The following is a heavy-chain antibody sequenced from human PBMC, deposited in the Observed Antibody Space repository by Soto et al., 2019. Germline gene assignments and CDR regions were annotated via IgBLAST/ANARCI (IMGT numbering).Heavy chain of an antibody. CDR2: IYYSGST. V-gene: IGHV4-31*03. J-gene: IGHJ6*03. Sequence: QVQLQESGPGLVKPSQTLSLTCTVSCGSISSGGYYWSWIRQHPGKGLEWIGYIYYSGSTYYNPSLKSRVTISVDTSKNQFSLKLSSVTAADTAVYYCARSGGYCSSTSCYGPYYYYMDVWGKGTTVTVSS. CDR1: CGSISSGGYY. D-gene: IGHD2-2*01. CDR3: ARSGGYCSSTSCYGPYYYYMDV.